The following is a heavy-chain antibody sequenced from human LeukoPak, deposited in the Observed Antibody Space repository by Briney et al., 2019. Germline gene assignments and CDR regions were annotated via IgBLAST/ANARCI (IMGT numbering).Heavy chain of an antibody. J-gene: IGHJ5*02. D-gene: IGHD4-17*01. Sequence: SVKVSCKASGYTFTGYYMHWVRQAPGQGREWMGRIIPILGIANYAQKFQGRVTITADKSTSTAYMELSSLRSEDTAVYYCARATFYGDYRIHNWFDPWGEGTLVTVSS. V-gene: IGHV1-69*04. CDR1: GYTFTGYY. CDR3: ARATFYGDYRIHNWFDP. CDR2: IIPILGIA.